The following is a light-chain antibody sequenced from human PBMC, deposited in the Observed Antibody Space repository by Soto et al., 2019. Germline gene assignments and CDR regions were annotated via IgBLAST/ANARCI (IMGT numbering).Light chain of an antibody. Sequence: EIVVTQSPGTLSLSPGERATLSCRASQSVSSNYLAWYQQKPGQAPRLLVYAASSRATGIPDRYSGSGSGKDLPLTISRLEPQDFAVYYCQQYGSSPRPFGQGTQGEI. J-gene: IGKJ1*01. CDR1: QSVSSNY. CDR3: QQYGSSPRP. V-gene: IGKV3-20*01. CDR2: AAS.